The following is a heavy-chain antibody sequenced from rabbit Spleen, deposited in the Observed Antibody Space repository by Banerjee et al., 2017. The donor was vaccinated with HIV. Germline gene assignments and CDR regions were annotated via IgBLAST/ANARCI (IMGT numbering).Heavy chain of an antibody. CDR2: INTDTGKA. V-gene: IGHV1S45*01. D-gene: IGHD1-1*01. Sequence: QEQLVESGGGLVKPEGSLTLTCKASGFSFSDRDVMCWVRQAPGKGLQWIACINTDTGKAVYATWAKGRFPISRTSSTTVTLQMTSLTAADTATHFCARDLGSVVGWNFKLWGPGTLVTVS. CDR3: ARDLGSVVGWNFKL. CDR1: GFSFSDRDV. J-gene: IGHJ4*01.